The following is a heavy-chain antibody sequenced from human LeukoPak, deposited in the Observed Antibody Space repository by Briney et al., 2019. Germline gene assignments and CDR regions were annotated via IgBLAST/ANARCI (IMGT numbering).Heavy chain of an antibody. CDR1: GGSISSGDYY. Sequence: SETLSLTCTVSGGSISSGDYYWSWIRQPPGKGLEWIGYIYYSGSTYYNPSLKSRVTTSVDTSKNQFSLKLSSVTAADTAVYYCARVGRPALGIGGLFDYWGQGTLVTVSS. V-gene: IGHV4-30-4*08. D-gene: IGHD7-27*01. CDR3: ARVGRPALGIGGLFDY. CDR2: IYYSGST. J-gene: IGHJ4*02.